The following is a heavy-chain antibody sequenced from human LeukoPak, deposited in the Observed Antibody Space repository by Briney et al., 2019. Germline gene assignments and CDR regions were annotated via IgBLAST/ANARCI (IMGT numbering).Heavy chain of an antibody. J-gene: IGHJ4*02. V-gene: IGHV1-69*02. Sequence: SVKVSCKASGGTFSSYTISWVRQAPGQGLEWMGRIIPILGIANYAQKFQGRVTITVDKSTSTAYMELSSLRSEDTAVYYCARGSGSGSYYNELGGYYWGQGTLVTVSS. CDR2: IIPILGIA. CDR1: GGTFSSYT. CDR3: ARGSGSGSYYNELGGYY. D-gene: IGHD3-10*01.